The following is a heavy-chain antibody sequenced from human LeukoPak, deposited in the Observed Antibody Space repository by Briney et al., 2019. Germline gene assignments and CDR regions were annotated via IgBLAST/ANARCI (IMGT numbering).Heavy chain of an antibody. V-gene: IGHV4-39*01. CDR2: IYHSGST. CDR1: GGSVSSSSYY. Sequence: SETLSLTCTVSGGSVSSSSYYWDWIRQPPGKGLEWIGSIYHSGSTYYNPSLKSRVTISVDTSKNQFSLKLSSVTAADTAVYYCARQRDRGWFDPWGQGTLVTVSS. CDR3: ARQRDRGWFDP. J-gene: IGHJ5*02.